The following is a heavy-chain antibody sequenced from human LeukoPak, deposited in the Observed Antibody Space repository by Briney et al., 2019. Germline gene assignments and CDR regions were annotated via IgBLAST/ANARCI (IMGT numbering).Heavy chain of an antibody. CDR2: IVVGSANT. V-gene: IGHV1-58*01. Sequence: ASMKVPCKASGFTFTSSALQWVRQARGQRLEWIGWIVVGSANTNYAQKFQERVTITRDMSTSTAYMELSSLRPEDTAVYYCAAVGKTTHAFDYWGQGTLVTVSS. D-gene: IGHD1-14*01. CDR3: AAVGKTTHAFDY. J-gene: IGHJ4*02. CDR1: GFTFTSSA.